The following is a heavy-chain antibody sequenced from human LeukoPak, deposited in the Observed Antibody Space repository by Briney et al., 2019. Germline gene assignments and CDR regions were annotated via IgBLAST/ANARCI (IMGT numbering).Heavy chain of an antibody. Sequence: PGGSLRLSCAGSGFPFSSYPISWVRQAPGKGLECVSAISGSGGSIYYADSVKGRFTISRDNSKNTLYLQMNSLRAEDTAVYYCAKVSHTMIVVVGELDYWGQGTLVTVSS. D-gene: IGHD3-22*01. V-gene: IGHV3-23*01. CDR1: GFPFSSYP. J-gene: IGHJ4*02. CDR2: ISGSGGSI. CDR3: AKVSHTMIVVVGELDY.